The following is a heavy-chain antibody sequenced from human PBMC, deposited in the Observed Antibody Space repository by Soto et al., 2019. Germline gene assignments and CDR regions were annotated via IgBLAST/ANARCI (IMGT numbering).Heavy chain of an antibody. CDR2: ISAYNGKT. D-gene: IGHD6-19*01. CDR1: GYTFTSYG. Sequence: QVQLVQSGAEVKKPGASVKVSCKASGYTFTSYGISWVRQAPGQGLDWMGWISAYNGKTNYAQKLQGRVTMTTDTSTSTAYMEMRSLRSDDTAVYYCARDGSSGWYYYYYYMDVWGKGTTVTVSS. V-gene: IGHV1-18*01. CDR3: ARDGSSGWYYYYYYMDV. J-gene: IGHJ6*03.